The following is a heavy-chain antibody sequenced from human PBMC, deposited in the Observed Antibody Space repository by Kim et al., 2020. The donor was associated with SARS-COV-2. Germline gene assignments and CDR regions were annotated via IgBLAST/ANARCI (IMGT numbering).Heavy chain of an antibody. J-gene: IGHJ4*02. V-gene: IGHV4-31*02. CDR2: T. CDR3: ARGPLGGLFDY. Sequence: TYYNPSLKSRVTISVDTSKNQFSLKLTSMTAADTAVYYCARGPLGGLFDYWGQGTLVTVSS. D-gene: IGHD2-15*01.